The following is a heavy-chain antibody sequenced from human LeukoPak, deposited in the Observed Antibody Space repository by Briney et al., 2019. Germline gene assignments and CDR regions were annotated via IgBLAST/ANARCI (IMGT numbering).Heavy chain of an antibody. CDR1: GFTFSSYA. CDR3: AKGPNPLYDFWTGYK. J-gene: IGHJ4*02. V-gene: IGHV3-23*01. D-gene: IGHD3-3*01. Sequence: PGGSLRLSCAASGFTFSSYAMSWVRQAPGKGLEWVSAISGSGGSTYYADSVKGRFTISRDNSKNTLYLQMNSLRAEDTAVYYCAKGPNPLYDFWTGYKWGQGTLVTVSS. CDR2: ISGSGGST.